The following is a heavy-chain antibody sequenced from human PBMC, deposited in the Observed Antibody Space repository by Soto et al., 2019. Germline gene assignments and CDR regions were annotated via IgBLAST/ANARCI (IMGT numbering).Heavy chain of an antibody. V-gene: IGHV4-34*01. J-gene: IGHJ5*02. Sequence: SETLSLTCAISGGSLSGSSWNWIRQFPGKGLEWIGEINHRGSLNYNPSVESRVTISVDRSRNQFSLELRSVTAADTAVYYCEARGGFIKSRMVSFDTWGQGTLVTVSS. D-gene: IGHD3-10*01. CDR3: EARGGFIKSRMVSFDT. CDR2: INHRGSL. CDR1: GGSLSGSS.